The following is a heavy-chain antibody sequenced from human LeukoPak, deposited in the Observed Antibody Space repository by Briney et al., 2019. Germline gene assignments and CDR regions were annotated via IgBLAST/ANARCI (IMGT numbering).Heavy chain of an antibody. V-gene: IGHV3-23*01. CDR3: ARPGAASGYSYGHFDY. CDR2: ISGSGDNT. D-gene: IGHD5-18*01. J-gene: IGHJ4*02. Sequence: GGSLRLSCAASGFTFSGFAMSWVRRTPGKGLEWVSGISGSGDNTLYADSVKGRFTISRDNSKNTLYLEMNSLRAEDTAIYYCARPGAASGYSYGHFDYWGQGTLVTVSS. CDR1: GFTFSGFA.